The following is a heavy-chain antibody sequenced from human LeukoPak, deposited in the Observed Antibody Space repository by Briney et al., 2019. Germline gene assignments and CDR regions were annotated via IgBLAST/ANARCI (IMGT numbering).Heavy chain of an antibody. CDR1: GGSISSYY. CDR3: ARVRGIAANYYGVDV. D-gene: IGHD6-13*01. CDR2: IYYSGST. Sequence: PSETLSLTCTVSGGSISSYYWSWIRQPPGKGLEWIEYIYYSGSTNYNPSLKSRVTISVDTSKNQFSLKLSSVTAADTAVYYCARVRGIAANYYGVDVWGQGTTVTVSS. J-gene: IGHJ6*02. V-gene: IGHV4-59*01.